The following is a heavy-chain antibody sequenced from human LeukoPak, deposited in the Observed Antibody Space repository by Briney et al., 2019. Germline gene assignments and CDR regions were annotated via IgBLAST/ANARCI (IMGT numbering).Heavy chain of an antibody. CDR2: ISDIGLST. J-gene: IGHJ3*01. Sequence: GGSLRLSXAASGFIFNSYAMSWVRQAPGKGLEWVSTISDIGLSTYYADSVKGRLTISRDNSKNTLSLLLSSLRADDTAIYYCARISLRAFDVWGQGTTVTVSS. V-gene: IGHV3-23*01. D-gene: IGHD2/OR15-2a*01. CDR1: GFIFNSYA. CDR3: ARISLRAFDV.